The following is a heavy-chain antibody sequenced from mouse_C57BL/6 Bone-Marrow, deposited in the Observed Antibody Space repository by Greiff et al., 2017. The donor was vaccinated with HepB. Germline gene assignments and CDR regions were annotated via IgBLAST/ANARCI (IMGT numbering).Heavy chain of an antibody. J-gene: IGHJ1*03. CDR2: ISSGGSYT. CDR3: ARPGYYRYFDV. CDR1: GFTFSSYG. D-gene: IGHD2-2*01. V-gene: IGHV5-6*01. Sequence: EVKVVESGGDLVKPGGSLKLSCAASGFTFSSYGMSWVRQTPDKRLEWVATISSGGSYTYYPDSVKGRFTISRDNAKNTLYLQMSSLKSEDTAMYYCARPGYYRYFDVWGTGTTVTVSS.